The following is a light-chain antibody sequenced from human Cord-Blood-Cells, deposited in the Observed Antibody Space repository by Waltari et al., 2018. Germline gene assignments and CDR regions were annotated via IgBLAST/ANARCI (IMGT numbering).Light chain of an antibody. CDR2: DVS. V-gene: IGLV2-14*01. J-gene: IGLJ3*02. Sequence: QSALTQPASVSGSPGQSITISCTGTSSDVGGYNYVSWYQQHPGKAPNLMIYDVSKWPSEVSNRLSGSKSGNTASLTISRLQADDEADYYCSSYTSSSTWVFGGGTKLTVL. CDR1: SSDVGGYNY. CDR3: SSYTSSSTWV.